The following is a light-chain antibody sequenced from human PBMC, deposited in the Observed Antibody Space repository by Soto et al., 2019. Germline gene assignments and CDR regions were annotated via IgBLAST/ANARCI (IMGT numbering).Light chain of an antibody. CDR3: QQYHIYSGT. Sequence: QMTQYTSTLSASVGDKVTITCRASQTIDSWLAWYQQRPGKPPNLLIYKASTLASGVPSRFSGSGSGTEFTLTINSLQPDDFATYYCQQYHIYSGTFGQGTKVDI. CDR1: QTIDSW. CDR2: KAS. J-gene: IGKJ1*01. V-gene: IGKV1-5*03.